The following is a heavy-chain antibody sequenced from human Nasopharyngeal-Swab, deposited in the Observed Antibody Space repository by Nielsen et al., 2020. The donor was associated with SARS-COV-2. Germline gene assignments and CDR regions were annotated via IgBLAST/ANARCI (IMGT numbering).Heavy chain of an antibody. Sequence: GGSLRLSCAASGFTFSAYRMNWVRQAPGKGLEWVSSINSLSTYIHYVDLVKGRFTISRDNAKSSLYLQMNSLGAEDTAVYYCARERGCSGLDGFDIWGQGTMVTVSP. D-gene: IGHD6-19*01. V-gene: IGHV3-21*01. CDR1: GFTFSAYR. CDR3: ARERGCSGLDGFDI. J-gene: IGHJ3*02. CDR2: INSLSTYI.